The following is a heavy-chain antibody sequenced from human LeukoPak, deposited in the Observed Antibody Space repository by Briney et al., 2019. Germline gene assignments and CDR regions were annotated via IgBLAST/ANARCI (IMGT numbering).Heavy chain of an antibody. CDR3: ARGHCWLDP. CDR2: ISWNSGSI. CDR1: GFTFDDYA. V-gene: IGHV3-9*01. J-gene: IGHJ5*02. Sequence: GGSLRLSCAASGFTFDDYAMHWVRQAPGKGLEWVSGISWNSGSIGYVDSVKGRFTISRDNAKNSLYLQMNSLRAEDTAVYYCARGHCWLDPWGQGTLVTVSS.